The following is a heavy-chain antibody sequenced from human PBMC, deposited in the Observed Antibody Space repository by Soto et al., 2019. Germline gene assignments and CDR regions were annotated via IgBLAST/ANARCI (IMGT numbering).Heavy chain of an antibody. CDR2: INHSGTT. D-gene: IGHD3-3*01. CDR1: GGTFTDYH. V-gene: IGHV4-34*01. CDR3: ARARVAMTAGARYGMDV. J-gene: IGHJ6*02. Sequence: SETLSLTCAVYGGTFTDYHWTWIRQPPGKGLEWIGEINHSGTTNYKPSLNSRVTISVDTSKNQFSLKLRSVTAADTAVYYCARARVAMTAGARYGMDVWGRGTTVTVSS.